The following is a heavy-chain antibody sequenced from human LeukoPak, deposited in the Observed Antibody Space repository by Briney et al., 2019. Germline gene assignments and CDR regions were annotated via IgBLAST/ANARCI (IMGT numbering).Heavy chain of an antibody. J-gene: IGHJ6*02. CDR3: AKEPHYYYYYGMDV. CDR2: ISYDGSNK. Sequence: PGGSLRLSCAASGFTFSSYAMHWVRQAPGKGLEWVAVISYDGSNKYYADSVKGRFTISRDNSKNTLYLQMNSLRAEDTAVYYCAKEPHYYYYYGMDVWGQGTTVTVSS. V-gene: IGHV3-30-3*01. CDR1: GFTFSSYA.